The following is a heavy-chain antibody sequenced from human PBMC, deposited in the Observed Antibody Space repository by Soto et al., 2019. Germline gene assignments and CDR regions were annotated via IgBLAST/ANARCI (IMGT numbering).Heavy chain of an antibody. V-gene: IGHV3-23*01. CDR1: GFTFSSYA. Sequence: GGSLRLSCAASGFTFSSYAMSWVRQAPGKGLEWVSAISGSGGSTYYADSVKGRFTISRDNSKNTLYLQMNSMRAEDTAVYYCARTNWMVYFDSWGQGTLVTVSS. J-gene: IGHJ4*02. CDR2: ISGSGGST. CDR3: ARTNWMVYFDS. D-gene: IGHD1-20*01.